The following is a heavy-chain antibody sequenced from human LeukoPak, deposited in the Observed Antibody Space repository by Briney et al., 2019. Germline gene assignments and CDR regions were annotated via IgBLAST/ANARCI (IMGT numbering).Heavy chain of an antibody. CDR3: ARATSTPRYCSSTSCPDHDAFDI. V-gene: IGHV4-59*01. D-gene: IGHD2-2*01. CDR1: GGSISSYY. Sequence: SETLSLTCTVSGGSISSYYWSWIRQPPGKGLEWIGYIYYSGSTNYNPSLKSRVTISVDTSKNQFSLKLSSVTAADTAVYYCARATSTPRYCSSTSCPDHDAFDIWGQGTMITVSS. J-gene: IGHJ3*02. CDR2: IYYSGST.